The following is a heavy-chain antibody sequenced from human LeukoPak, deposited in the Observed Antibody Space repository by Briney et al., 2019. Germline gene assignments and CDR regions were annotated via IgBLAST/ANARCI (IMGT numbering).Heavy chain of an antibody. CDR1: GFTFSSYA. Sequence: GGSLRLSCAASGFTFSSYAMSWVRQAPGKGLEWVSAISGSGGSTYYADSVKGRFTVSRDNSKNTLDLQMTDLRPEDTAIYYCAKRNTMVRGGPCFDYWGQGILVAVSS. D-gene: IGHD3-10*01. CDR2: ISGSGGST. V-gene: IGHV3-23*01. J-gene: IGHJ4*02. CDR3: AKRNTMVRGGPCFDY.